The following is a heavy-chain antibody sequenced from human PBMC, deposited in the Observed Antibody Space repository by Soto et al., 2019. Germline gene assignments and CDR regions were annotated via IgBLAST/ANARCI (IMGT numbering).Heavy chain of an antibody. Sequence: GXSLRLSCAASGFTFSSYAMSCVRQAPWKGLECVAGISGSAGNTYYTDSVNGRFTISRDNFKNTVSLQMNSLRAEDTALYYCAKAKSGGWFPDYDGMDVWGQGTTVTVSS. V-gene: IGHV3-23*01. D-gene: IGHD6-19*01. CDR1: GFTFSSYA. J-gene: IGHJ6*02. CDR2: ISGSAGNT. CDR3: AKAKSGGWFPDYDGMDV.